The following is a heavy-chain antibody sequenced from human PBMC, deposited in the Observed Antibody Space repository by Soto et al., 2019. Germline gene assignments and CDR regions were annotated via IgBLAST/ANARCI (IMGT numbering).Heavy chain of an antibody. CDR3: ARLVVDCSGGSCYPFYFDY. V-gene: IGHV4-39*01. CDR1: GASISIGTDY. D-gene: IGHD2-15*01. Sequence: SETLSLTCSVSGASISIGTDYWGWIRQPPGKGLEWIGNIHYSGSTYYNPSLKSRVNISVDTSKNQFSLKLSSVTAADTAVYYCARLVVDCSGGSCYPFYFDYRGQGTLVTVSS. CDR2: IHYSGST. J-gene: IGHJ4*02.